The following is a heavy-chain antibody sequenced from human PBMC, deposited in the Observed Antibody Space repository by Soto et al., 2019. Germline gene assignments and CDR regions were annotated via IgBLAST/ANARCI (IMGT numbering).Heavy chain of an antibody. V-gene: IGHV3-48*01. CDR1: GFTFSSYS. Sequence: GGSLRLSCAASGFTFSSYSMNWVRQAPGKGLEWVSYISSSSSTIYYADSVKGRFTISRDNAKNSLYLQMNSLRAEDTAVYYCARPITIFGVVSPYYYMDVCGKGTTVTVSS. CDR2: ISSSSSTI. J-gene: IGHJ6*03. D-gene: IGHD3-3*01. CDR3: ARPITIFGVVSPYYYMDV.